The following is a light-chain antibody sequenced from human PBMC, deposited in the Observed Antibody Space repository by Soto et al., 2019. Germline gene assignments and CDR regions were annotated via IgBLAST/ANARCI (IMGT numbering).Light chain of an antibody. CDR3: QHYNSYSEA. CDR2: KAS. CDR1: QTISSW. V-gene: IGKV1-5*03. Sequence: IQITQSPSTLFGSGGDRVTITCRASQTISSWLAWYQQKPGKAPKLLIYKASTLKSGVPSRFSGSGSGTEFTLTISSLQPDDFATYYCQHYNSYSEAFGQGTKVDI. J-gene: IGKJ1*01.